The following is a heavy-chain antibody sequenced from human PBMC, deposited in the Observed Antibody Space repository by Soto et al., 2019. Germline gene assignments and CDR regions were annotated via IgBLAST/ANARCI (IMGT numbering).Heavy chain of an antibody. Sequence: ASVKVSCKASGYTFTGYYMHWVRQAPGQGLEWVGWINPNSGGTNYAQKFQGRVTMTRDTSISTAYMELSRLRSDDTAVYYCAIPQPRYCTNGVCYGDYYYYYGMDVWGQGTTVTVSS. D-gene: IGHD2-8*01. CDR1: GYTFTGYY. CDR3: AIPQPRYCTNGVCYGDYYYYYGMDV. V-gene: IGHV1-2*02. CDR2: INPNSGGT. J-gene: IGHJ6*02.